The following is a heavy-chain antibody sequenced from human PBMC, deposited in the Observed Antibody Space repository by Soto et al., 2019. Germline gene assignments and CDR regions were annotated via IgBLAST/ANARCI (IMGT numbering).Heavy chain of an antibody. Sequence: QVQLVQSGAEVKKPGSSVKVSCKASGGTFSSYAICWVRQAPGQGLEWLGGIIPIFGTANYAQKFQGRGTLTAEESPSTAYMEQSSLRPEDTAVYYCARGAAMPPTDNWFDPWGQGTLVTVSS. D-gene: IGHD2-2*01. CDR2: IIPIFGTA. CDR1: GGTFSSYA. CDR3: ARGAAMPPTDNWFDP. V-gene: IGHV1-69*01. J-gene: IGHJ5*02.